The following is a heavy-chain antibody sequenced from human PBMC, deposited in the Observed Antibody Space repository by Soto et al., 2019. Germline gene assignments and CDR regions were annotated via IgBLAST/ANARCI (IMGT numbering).Heavy chain of an antibody. V-gene: IGHV4-39*01. CDR3: RAYCSRTYCYDWFDP. CDR1: GGSTGSSSYY. D-gene: IGHD2-2*01. J-gene: IGHJ5*02. CDR2: LYYTGTT. Sequence: SETLSLTCSVSGGSTGSSSYYFGWIRQPPGKGLEWIGSLYYTGTTYYNSSLKSRVTIYADQSQNQFSLRLSSVTAADTAVYYSRAYCSRTYCYDWFDPWGQVTLVTVAS.